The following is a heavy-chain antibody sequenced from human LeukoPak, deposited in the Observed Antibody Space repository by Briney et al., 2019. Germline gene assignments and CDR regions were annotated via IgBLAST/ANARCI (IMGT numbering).Heavy chain of an antibody. CDR1: GGSISSYY. D-gene: IGHD1-20*01. J-gene: IGHJ6*03. V-gene: IGHV4-59*12. Sequence: SETLSLTCTVSGGSISSYYWSWIRQPPGRGLEWIGYIYYSGSTNYNPSLKSRVTISVDTSKNQFSLQLNSVTPEDTAVYYCARAPSITGTTRYMDVWGKGTTVTVSS. CDR3: ARAPSITGTTRYMDV. CDR2: IYYSGST.